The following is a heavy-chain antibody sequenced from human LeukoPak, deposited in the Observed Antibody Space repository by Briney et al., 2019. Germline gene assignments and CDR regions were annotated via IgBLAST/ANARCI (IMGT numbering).Heavy chain of an antibody. V-gene: IGHV3-48*03. CDR3: AKARRLVLCYFDY. CDR1: GFTLSSYE. D-gene: IGHD6-19*01. CDR2: ISSSGSTI. J-gene: IGHJ4*02. Sequence: GGSLRLSCAASGFTLSSYEMNWVRQAPGKGLEWVSYISSSGSTIYYADSVKGRFTISRDNAKNSLYLQMNSLRAEDTAVYYCAKARRLVLCYFDYWGQGTLVTVSS.